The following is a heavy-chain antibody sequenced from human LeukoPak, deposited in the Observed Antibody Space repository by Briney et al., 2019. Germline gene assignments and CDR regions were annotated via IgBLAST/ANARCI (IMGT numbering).Heavy chain of an antibody. J-gene: IGHJ6*03. CDR1: GGSFSVYS. Sequence: SETLSLTCVVYGGSFSVYSWSWIRQPPGKGLEWLGEFNHSGSTNYNPSLKSRVTISVDTSKNQFSLKLSSVTAADTAVYYCARGAGYSSSWYSIYYYYMDVWGKGTTVTVSS. CDR2: FNHSGST. D-gene: IGHD6-13*01. V-gene: IGHV4-34*01. CDR3: ARGAGYSSSWYSIYYYYMDV.